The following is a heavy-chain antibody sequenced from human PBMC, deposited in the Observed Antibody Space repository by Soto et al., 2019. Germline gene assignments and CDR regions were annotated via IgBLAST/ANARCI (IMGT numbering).Heavy chain of an antibody. V-gene: IGHV4-4*02. D-gene: IGHD3-22*01. CDR1: GGSLSSGYW. J-gene: IGHJ4*02. CDR3: ARKFYFNSSGLYPYYFDS. CDR2: IHDSGRT. Sequence: QVQLQESGPGLVKPSGTLSLTCAVSGGSLSSGYWWSWVRQSPGKGPEWIGEIHDSGRTNYNPSLRGRVTISVDTSKHEVSLKLTSVTAADTAVYYCARKFYFNSSGLYPYYFDSWGQGTLVTVSS.